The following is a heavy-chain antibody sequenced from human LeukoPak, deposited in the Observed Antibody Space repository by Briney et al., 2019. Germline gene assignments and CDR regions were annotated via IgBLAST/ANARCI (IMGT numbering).Heavy chain of an antibody. J-gene: IGHJ6*02. Sequence: SVKVSCKASGGTFSSYAISWVRQAPGQGLEWMGGIIPIFGTANYAQKFQGRVTITADESTSTAYMELSSLRSEDTAVYYCARGRLGIPYYYGMDVWGQGTTVTVSS. V-gene: IGHV1-69*01. CDR2: IIPIFGTA. CDR3: ARGRLGIPYYYGMDV. CDR1: GGTFSSYA. D-gene: IGHD7-27*01.